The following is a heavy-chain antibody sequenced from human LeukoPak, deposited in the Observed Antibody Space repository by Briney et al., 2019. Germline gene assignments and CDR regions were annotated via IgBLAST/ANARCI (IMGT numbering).Heavy chain of an antibody. CDR3: ARSIAACPFVRGAFDI. Sequence: SQSLSLTCTVSGVSISSLYWGWIRQPPGKGREWIVFIDTSMSTNYNPSLKSRVNISVDTYKNQFSLKLRSVTAADKAVYYCARSIAACPFVRGAFDIWGQGTMVTVSS. CDR1: GVSISSLY. V-gene: IGHV4-4*09. CDR2: IDTSMST. J-gene: IGHJ3*02. D-gene: IGHD6-6*01.